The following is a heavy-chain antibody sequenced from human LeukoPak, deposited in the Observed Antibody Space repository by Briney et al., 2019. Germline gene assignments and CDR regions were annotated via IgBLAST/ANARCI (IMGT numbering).Heavy chain of an antibody. J-gene: IGHJ4*02. V-gene: IGHV3-7*01. CDR3: ARDRHIVVVTAILDY. D-gene: IGHD2-21*02. CDR2: IKQDGSEK. CDR1: GFTFSSYW. Sequence: QSGGSLRLSCAASGFTFSSYWMSWVRQAPGKGLEWVANIKQDGSEKYYADSVKGRFTISRDNAKNSLYLQMNSPRAEDTAVYYCARDRHIVVVTAILDYWGQGTLVTVSS.